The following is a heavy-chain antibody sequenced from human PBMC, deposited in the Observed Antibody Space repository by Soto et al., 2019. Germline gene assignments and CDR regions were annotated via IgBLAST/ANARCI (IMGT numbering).Heavy chain of an antibody. Sequence: QVQLVESGGGVVQPGRSLRLSCAASGFTFSSYAMHWVRQAPGKGLEWVAVISYDGSNKYYADSVKGRFTISRDNSKNTLYLQMNSLRAEATAVYYCASLAYVTPEDYWGQGTLVTVSS. D-gene: IGHD4-4*01. CDR2: ISYDGSNK. J-gene: IGHJ4*02. CDR1: GFTFSSYA. V-gene: IGHV3-30-3*01. CDR3: ASLAYVTPEDY.